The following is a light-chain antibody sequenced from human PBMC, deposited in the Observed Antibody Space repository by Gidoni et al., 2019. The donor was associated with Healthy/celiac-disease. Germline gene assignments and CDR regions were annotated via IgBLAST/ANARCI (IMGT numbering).Light chain of an antibody. CDR1: QSVSSN. V-gene: IGKV3-15*01. Sequence: IVMTQSPATPSVSPGERATLSCRASQSVSSNLAWYQQKPGQAPRLLIYGASTRATGIPARFSGSGSGTEFTLTISSLQSEDFAVYYCQQYNNWPPFTFGPGTKVGIK. CDR2: GAS. J-gene: IGKJ3*01. CDR3: QQYNNWPPFT.